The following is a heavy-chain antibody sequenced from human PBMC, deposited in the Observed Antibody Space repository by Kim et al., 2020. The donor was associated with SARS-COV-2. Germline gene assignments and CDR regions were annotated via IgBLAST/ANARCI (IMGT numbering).Heavy chain of an antibody. CDR2: VKSDGTTT. Sequence: GGSLRLSCSASGFTLASYWMHWVRQAPGKGLVWVSRVKSDGTTTTYADSVQGRFTISRDHAKNTLYLQMDSLIVEDTAVYYCTRDLSGDGDWYFDLWGRGTLVTVSS. CDR3: TRDLSGDGDWYFDL. J-gene: IGHJ2*01. D-gene: IGHD7-27*01. CDR1: GFTLASYW. V-gene: IGHV3-74*01.